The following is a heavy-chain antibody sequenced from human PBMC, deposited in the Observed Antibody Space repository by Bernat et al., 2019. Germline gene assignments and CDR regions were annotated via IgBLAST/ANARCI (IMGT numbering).Heavy chain of an antibody. CDR3: ARVYLNGSGSYNPTSYYYYYYMDV. V-gene: IGHV1-69*06. Sequence: QVQLVQSGAEVKKPGSSVKVSCKASGGTFSSYAISWVRQAPGQGLEWMGGIIPIFGTANYAQKFQGRVTITEDKSTSTAYMELSSLRSEDTAVYYCARVYLNGSGSYNPTSYYYYYYMDVWGKGTTVTVSS. J-gene: IGHJ6*03. CDR1: GGTFSSYA. D-gene: IGHD3-10*01. CDR2: IIPIFGTA.